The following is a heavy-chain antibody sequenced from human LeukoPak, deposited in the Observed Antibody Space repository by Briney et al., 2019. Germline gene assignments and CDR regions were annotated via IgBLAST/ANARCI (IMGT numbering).Heavy chain of an antibody. J-gene: IGHJ3*02. D-gene: IGHD1-26*01. CDR3: ARHQIVGDSISAFDI. CDR2: IYPGDSDK. CDR1: GYSFSTYW. Sequence: GESLKISCKGSGYSFSTYWIAWMRQMPGNGLEWVGIIYPGDSDKRYSPAFQGQVTISADKSVTTAYLQWSSLKASDTAVYYCARHQIVGDSISAFDIWGQGTMVTVS. V-gene: IGHV5-51*01.